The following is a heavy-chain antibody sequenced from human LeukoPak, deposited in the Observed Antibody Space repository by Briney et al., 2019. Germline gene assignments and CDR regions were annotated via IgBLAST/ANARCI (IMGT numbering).Heavy chain of an antibody. CDR3: AREYRGEYYFAY. Sequence: GGSLRLSCAASGFTLSTYDMSWVRQAPGKGLEWVSAMSGGGGRTYCADSVKGRFTISRDNSKNTLYLQMNSLRAEDTAVYYCAREYRGEYYFAYWGQGTLVTVSS. J-gene: IGHJ4*02. CDR1: GFTLSTYD. D-gene: IGHD3-10*01. V-gene: IGHV3-23*01. CDR2: MSGGGGRT.